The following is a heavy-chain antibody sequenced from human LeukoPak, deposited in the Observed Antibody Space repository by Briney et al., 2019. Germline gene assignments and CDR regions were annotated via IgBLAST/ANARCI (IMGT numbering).Heavy chain of an antibody. D-gene: IGHD3-10*01. CDR3: ARGGYYGSGNDFRFDP. J-gene: IGHJ5*02. CDR2: IYTTGST. CDR1: GNSISSGDYY. V-gene: IGHV4-61*02. Sequence: SQTLSLTCTVSGNSISSGDYYWSWIRQPAGKGLEWIGRIYTTGSTNYNPSLKSRVTISVETSKNQFSLKLKSVTAADTAVYYCARGGYYGSGNDFRFDPWGQGTLVTVSS.